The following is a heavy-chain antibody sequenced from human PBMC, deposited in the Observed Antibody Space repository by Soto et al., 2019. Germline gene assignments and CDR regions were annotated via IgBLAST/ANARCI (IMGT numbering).Heavy chain of an antibody. Sequence: QVQLVESGGGVVQPGRSLRLSCAASGFTFSSYGMHWVRQAPGKGLERVAVISYDGSNKYYADSVKGRFTISRDNSKNTLYLQMDSLRAEDTAVYYCAKQLANSREGVAYFDYWGQGTLVIVSS. V-gene: IGHV3-30*18. CDR3: AKQLANSREGVAYFDY. CDR2: ISYDGSNK. J-gene: IGHJ4*02. CDR1: GFTFSSYG. D-gene: IGHD3-10*01.